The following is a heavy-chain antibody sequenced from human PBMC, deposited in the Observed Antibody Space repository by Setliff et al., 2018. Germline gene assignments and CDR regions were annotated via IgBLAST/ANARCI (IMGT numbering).Heavy chain of an antibody. CDR2: ISTDGSSI. CDR1: GFTFSTYW. Sequence: QPGGSLRLSCVTSGFTFSTYWMHWVRQAPGQGLVWVARISTDGSSITYADSVKGRFTISRDNAKNSLYLQMNSLRAEDTAVYYCTRDLSPYDSSGYYDAFDMWGQGTMVTVSS. CDR3: TRDLSPYDSSGYYDAFDM. J-gene: IGHJ3*02. V-gene: IGHV3-74*03. D-gene: IGHD3-22*01.